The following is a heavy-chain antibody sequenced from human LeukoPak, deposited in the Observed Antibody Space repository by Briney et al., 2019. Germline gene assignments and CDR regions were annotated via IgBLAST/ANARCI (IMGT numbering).Heavy chain of an antibody. J-gene: IGHJ4*02. CDR3: ARQTGSGLFILP. CDR1: GVSIRSSNSD. CDR2: IDDSGKT. V-gene: IGHV4-39*01. Sequence: SETLSLACTVSGVSIRSSNSDWGWIRQPRGKGLEWIGSIDDSGKTYYHASRKSQFSNSIDTNKNQFPLRLTSVTAAATAVYYCARQTGSGLFILPGGQGTLVTVSS. D-gene: IGHD3/OR15-3a*01.